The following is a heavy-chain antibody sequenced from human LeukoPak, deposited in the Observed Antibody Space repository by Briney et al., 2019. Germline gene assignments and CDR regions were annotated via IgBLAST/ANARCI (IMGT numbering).Heavy chain of an antibody. Sequence: PSETLSLTCTVSGGSISSSSYYWGWIRQPPGKGLEWIGSIYYSGSTYYNPSLKSRVTISVDTSKNQFSLKLSSVTAADTAVYYCASEGHPLGAFDIWGQGTMVTVSS. CDR3: ASEGHPLGAFDI. CDR1: GGSISSSSYY. V-gene: IGHV4-39*07. J-gene: IGHJ3*02. CDR2: IYYSGST.